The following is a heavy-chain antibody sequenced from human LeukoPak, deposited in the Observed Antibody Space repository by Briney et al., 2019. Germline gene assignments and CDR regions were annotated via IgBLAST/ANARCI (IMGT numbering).Heavy chain of an antibody. V-gene: IGHV3-21*01. CDR3: ARGAWNSGPMDV. D-gene: IGHD1/OR15-1a*01. Sequence: PGGSLRLSCAASGFTFSRYSMNWVRQAPGKGLEWVSSISSSSSYIYYADSVKGRFTISRDNAKNSLYLQMNSLRAEDTAVYYCARGAWNSGPMDVWGKGTTVTVSS. J-gene: IGHJ6*03. CDR1: GFTFSRYS. CDR2: ISSSSSYI.